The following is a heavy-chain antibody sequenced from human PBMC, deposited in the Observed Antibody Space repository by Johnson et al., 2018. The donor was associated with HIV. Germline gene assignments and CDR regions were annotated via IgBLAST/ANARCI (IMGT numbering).Heavy chain of an antibody. V-gene: IGHV3-11*01. Sequence: QVQLVESGGGLVQPGGSLRLSCAASGFTFSDYYMSWIRQAPGKGLEWVSYISSSGSTIYYADSVKGRFTISRDNAKNSLYLQMNSLRVEDTALYYCAKVSSSSTWAHDPFDVWGQGTMVTVSS. J-gene: IGHJ3*01. CDR2: ISSSGSTI. D-gene: IGHD6-6*01. CDR3: AKVSSSSTWAHDPFDV. CDR1: GFTFSDYY.